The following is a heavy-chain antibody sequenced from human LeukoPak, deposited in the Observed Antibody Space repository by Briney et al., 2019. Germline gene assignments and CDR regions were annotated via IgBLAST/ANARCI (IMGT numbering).Heavy chain of an antibody. D-gene: IGHD1-1*01. CDR1: GFPFSSYG. V-gene: IGHV3-48*01. J-gene: IGHJ6*03. CDR2: ISSSSSTI. CDR3: ARVFRNWTFLGSSYMDV. Sequence: GSLRLSCAASGFPFSSYGMHWVRQAPGKGLEWVSYISSSSSTIYYADSVKGRFTISRDNAKNSLYLQMNSLRAEDPAVYSCARVFRNWTFLGSSYMDVGGKGTPATAS.